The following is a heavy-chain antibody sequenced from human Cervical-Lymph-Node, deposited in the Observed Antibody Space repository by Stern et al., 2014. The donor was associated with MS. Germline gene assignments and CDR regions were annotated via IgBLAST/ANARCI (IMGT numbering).Heavy chain of an antibody. CDR3: ASAYSSSHYYFDY. CDR2: IWYDGSNP. J-gene: IGHJ4*02. Sequence: VQLVEAGGGVVQPGRSLRLSCAASGFCFSRHAMHCVRHALGKGLEWVALIWYDGSNPYCADSVTGRFTISRDNFKNTLYLQMNSLRAEDTAVYYCASAYSSSHYYFDYWGQGTLVTVSS. V-gene: IGHV3-33*01. D-gene: IGHD6-13*01. CDR1: GFCFSRHA.